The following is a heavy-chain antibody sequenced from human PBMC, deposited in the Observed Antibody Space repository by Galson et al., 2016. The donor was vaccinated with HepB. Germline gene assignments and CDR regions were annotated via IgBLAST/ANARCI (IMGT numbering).Heavy chain of an antibody. CDR2: IYWDDDK. V-gene: IGHV2-5*02. J-gene: IGHJ4*02. CDR3: VRSLSAYGSDLADCDRANCHWSLGCDY. D-gene: IGHD4/OR15-4a*01. CDR1: GFSLTTSGVG. Sequence: PALVKPTQTLTLTCTVSGFSLTTSGVGVGWIRQPPGKALEWLALIYWDDDKRYSPSLKSRISITKDTSKNQVILKMTNMDPVDTATYYCVRSLSAYGSDLADCDRANCHWSLGCDYWGQGTVVIVS.